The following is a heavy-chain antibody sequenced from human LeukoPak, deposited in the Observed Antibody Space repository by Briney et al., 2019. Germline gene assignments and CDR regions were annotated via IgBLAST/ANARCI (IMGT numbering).Heavy chain of an antibody. CDR2: INHSGST. J-gene: IGHJ4*02. D-gene: IGHD6-13*01. V-gene: IGHV4-34*01. Sequence: SETLSLTCAVYGGSFSGYYWSWIRQPPGKGLEWIGEINHSGSTNYNPSLKSRVTISVDTSKNQFSLKLSSVTAADTAVYYCARNQYSSRGGEFDYWGQGTLVTVSS. CDR1: GGSFSGYY. CDR3: ARNQYSSRGGEFDY.